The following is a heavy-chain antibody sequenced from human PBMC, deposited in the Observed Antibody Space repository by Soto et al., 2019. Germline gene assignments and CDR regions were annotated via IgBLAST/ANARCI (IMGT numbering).Heavy chain of an antibody. D-gene: IGHD4-17*01. V-gene: IGHV1-69*01. J-gene: IGHJ5*02. CDR3: ATHSATTVVTPTSWFDP. CDR1: GGTFSSYA. Sequence: QVQLVQSGAEVKKPGSSVKVSCKASGGTFSSYAISWVRQAPGQGLEWMGGIIPIFGTANYAQKFQGRVTITADESTSSAYMELSSLRSEDTAVYYCATHSATTVVTPTSWFDPWGQRTLVTVSS. CDR2: IIPIFGTA.